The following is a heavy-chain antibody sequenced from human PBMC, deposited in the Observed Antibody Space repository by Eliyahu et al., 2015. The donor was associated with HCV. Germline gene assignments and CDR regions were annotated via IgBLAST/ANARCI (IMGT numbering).Heavy chain of an antibody. V-gene: IGHV3-49*03. J-gene: IGHJ4*02. CDR3: GRTISPRVGLWYFEY. CDR1: GXNFGGFP. CDR2: LTSDGGAP. Sequence: QVVESGGALTEPGRXLXLSCVGXGXNFGGFPVSWIRQAPGKGLEWITFLTSDGGAPPYAAAVWGRFVVSRDDSNNIVYLQMHNLKVEDTAVYYCGRTISPRVGLWYFEYWGRGTAVTVSS. D-gene: IGHD1-26*01.